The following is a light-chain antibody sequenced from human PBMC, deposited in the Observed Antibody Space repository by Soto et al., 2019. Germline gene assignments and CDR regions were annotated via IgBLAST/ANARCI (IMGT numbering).Light chain of an antibody. CDR3: SSYTSSSSVV. CDR1: SSDVGGYNY. J-gene: IGLJ2*01. V-gene: IGLV2-14*03. CDR2: DVN. Sequence: QSALTQPASVSGSPGQSITISCTGTSSDVGGYNYVSWYQHHPGKAPKVMIYDVNNRPSGVSNRFSGFKSGNTASLTISGLQAEDEADYYCSSYTSSSSVVFGGGTKLTVL.